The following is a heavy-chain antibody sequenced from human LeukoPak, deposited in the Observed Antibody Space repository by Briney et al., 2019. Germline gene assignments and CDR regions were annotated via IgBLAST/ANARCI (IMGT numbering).Heavy chain of an antibody. CDR1: GGSISSYY. D-gene: IGHD6-6*01. CDR2: IFTSGST. V-gene: IGHV4-4*09. J-gene: IGHJ5*02. CDR3: ARHLSPSSSIDP. Sequence: SETLSLTCTVSGGSISSYYWSWIRQPPGKGLEWIGYIFTSGSTSYNPSLKSRVTISVDTSKNQFSLRLSSVTAADTAVYYCARHLSPSSSIDPWGQGTLVTVSS.